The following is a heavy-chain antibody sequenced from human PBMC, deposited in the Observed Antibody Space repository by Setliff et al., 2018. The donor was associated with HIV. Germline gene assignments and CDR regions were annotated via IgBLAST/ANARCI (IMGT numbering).Heavy chain of an antibody. CDR3: TRPQYFYDIGGSDY. D-gene: IGHD3-22*01. CDR1: GGSMGSHY. J-gene: IGHJ4*02. CDR2: IKTRADNYAT. V-gene: IGHV3-73*01. Sequence: PSETLSLTCVISGGSMGSHYWSWIRQSPGKGLEWLGRIKTRADNYATAYAASVKGRFTISRDDSMNTAYLQMNSLKIEDTAVYYCTRPQYFYDIGGSDYWGQGTLVTVSS.